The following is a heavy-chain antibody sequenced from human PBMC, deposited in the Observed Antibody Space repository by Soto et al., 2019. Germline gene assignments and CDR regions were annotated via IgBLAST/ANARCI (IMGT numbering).Heavy chain of an antibody. CDR2: ISYDGSNK. Sequence: GGSLRLSCAASGFTFSSYGMHWVRQAPGKGLEWVAVISYDGSNKYYADSVKGRFTISRDNSKNTLYLQMNSLRAEDTAVYYCARLNYDILTGYYYFDYGGQGTLVTVSS. D-gene: IGHD3-9*01. V-gene: IGHV3-30*03. CDR3: ARLNYDILTGYYYFDY. CDR1: GFTFSSYG. J-gene: IGHJ4*02.